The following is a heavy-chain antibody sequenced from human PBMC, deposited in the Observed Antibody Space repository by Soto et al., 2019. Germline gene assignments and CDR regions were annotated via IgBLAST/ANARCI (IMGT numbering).Heavy chain of an antibody. CDR2: IYYSGST. J-gene: IGHJ5*02. D-gene: IGHD3-3*01. CDR3: ARYQTSAYYDFWSGRYNWFDP. Sequence: SETLSLTCTVSGGSISSYYWSWIRQPPGKGLEWIGYIYYSGSTNYNPSLKSRVTISVDTSKNQFSLKLSSVTAADTAVYYCARYQTSAYYDFWSGRYNWFDPWGQGTPVTVSS. CDR1: GGSISSYY. V-gene: IGHV4-59*01.